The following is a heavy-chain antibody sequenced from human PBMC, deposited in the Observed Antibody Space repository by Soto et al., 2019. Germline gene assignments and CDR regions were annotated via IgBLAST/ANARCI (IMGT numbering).Heavy chain of an antibody. CDR3: ARKQAGYFYGIDY. D-gene: IGHD3-10*01. J-gene: IGHJ4*02. CDR1: GGSISSGGYY. Sequence: SETLSLTCTVSGGSISSGGYYWSWIRQHPGKGLEWLGYIYDSGSTFYNPSLKSRITLSVDTSKNQFSLKLSSVTVADTAVYFCARKQAGYFYGIDYWGQGTLVTVSS. V-gene: IGHV4-31*03. CDR2: IYDSGST.